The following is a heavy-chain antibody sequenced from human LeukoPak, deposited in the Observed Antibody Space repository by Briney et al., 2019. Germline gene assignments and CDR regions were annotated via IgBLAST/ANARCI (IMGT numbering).Heavy chain of an antibody. CDR2: INAGNGNT. CDR1: GYTFTSYA. Sequence: GSVKVSCKASGYTFTSYAMHWVRQAPGQRLEWMGWINAGNGNTKYSQKFQGRVTITRDTSASTAYMELSSLRSEDTAVYYCARGIYHYGSGSYYNVPFDYWGQGTLVTVSS. J-gene: IGHJ4*02. V-gene: IGHV1-3*01. D-gene: IGHD3-10*01. CDR3: ARGIYHYGSGSYYNVPFDY.